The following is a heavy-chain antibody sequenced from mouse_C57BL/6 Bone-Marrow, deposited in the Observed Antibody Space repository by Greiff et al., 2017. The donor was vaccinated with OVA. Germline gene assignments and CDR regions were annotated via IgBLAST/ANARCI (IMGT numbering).Heavy chain of an antibody. CDR1: GYTFTSYW. J-gene: IGHJ2*01. V-gene: IGHV1-69*01. Sequence: QVQLKQPGAELVMPGASVKLSCKASGYTFTSYWMHWVKQRPGQGLEWIGEIDPSDSYTNYNQKFKGKSTLTVDKSSSTAYMQLSSLTSEDSAVYYCARWSYYPYYFDYWGQGTTLTVSS. CDR3: ARWSYYPYYFDY. CDR2: IDPSDSYT. D-gene: IGHD2-10*01.